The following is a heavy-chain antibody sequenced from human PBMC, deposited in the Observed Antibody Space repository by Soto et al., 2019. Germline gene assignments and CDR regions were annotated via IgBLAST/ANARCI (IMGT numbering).Heavy chain of an antibody. J-gene: IGHJ4*02. Sequence: QVQLQESGPGLVKPSETLSLTCTVSGGSISSYYWSWIRQPPGKGLEWIGYIYYSGSTNYNPSLKSRVTISVDTSKNQFSLKLSSVTAADTAVYYCARGATPWGYDSSGYDYWGQGTLVTVSS. V-gene: IGHV4-59*01. D-gene: IGHD3-22*01. CDR2: IYYSGST. CDR3: ARGATPWGYDSSGYDY. CDR1: GGSISSYY.